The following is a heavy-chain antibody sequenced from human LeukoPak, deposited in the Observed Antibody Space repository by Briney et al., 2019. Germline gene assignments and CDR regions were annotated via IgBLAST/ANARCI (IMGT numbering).Heavy chain of an antibody. D-gene: IGHD2-2*01. V-gene: IGHV3-11*04. CDR1: GGSFSGYY. CDR3: ARDGCSSTSCFYYYYYMEV. CDR2: ISGSGTTI. J-gene: IGHJ6*03. Sequence: LSLTCAVYGGSFSGYYWSWIRQPPGKGLEWVSYISGSGTTIYYADSVKGRFTMSRDNAKNSVYLQMNSLRAEDTAGYYCARDGCSSTSCFYYYYYMEVWGKGTTVTVSS.